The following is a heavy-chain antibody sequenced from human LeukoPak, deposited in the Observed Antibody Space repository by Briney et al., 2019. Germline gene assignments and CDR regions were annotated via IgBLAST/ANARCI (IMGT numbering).Heavy chain of an antibody. CDR2: IWYDGSNK. J-gene: IGHJ6*02. CDR3: ARERTLYVSGSGYGMDV. Sequence: GGSLRLSCAASGFTFRTYAMGWVRQAPGKGLEWVALIWYDGSNKYYADSVKGRFTISRDSSKNTLYLEMSSLRAEDTAVYFCARERTLYVSGSGYGMDVWGQGTTVTVSS. CDR1: GFTFRTYA. V-gene: IGHV3-33*07. D-gene: IGHD3-10*01.